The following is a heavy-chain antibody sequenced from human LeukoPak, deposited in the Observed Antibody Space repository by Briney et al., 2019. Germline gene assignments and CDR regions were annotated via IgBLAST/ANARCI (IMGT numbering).Heavy chain of an antibody. CDR2: IRSSGTTI. CDR3: ARVGVVVAATGNLWFDP. D-gene: IGHD2-15*01. Sequence: GRSLRLSCAASGFTFSSYEMNWVRQAPGKGLEWVSYIRSSGTTIYYADSVKGRSTISRDNAKNSLYLQMNSLRAEDTAVYYCARVGVVVAATGNLWFDPWGQGTLVTVSS. CDR1: GFTFSSYE. J-gene: IGHJ5*02. V-gene: IGHV3-48*03.